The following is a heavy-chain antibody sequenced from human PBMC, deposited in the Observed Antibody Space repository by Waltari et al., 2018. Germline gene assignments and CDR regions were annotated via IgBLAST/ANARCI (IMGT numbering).Heavy chain of an antibody. Sequence: EVQLVESGGGLVQPGRSLRLSCAASGFTFDDYAMHWVRQAPGNGREWVAGSNWNSDSVAYGDSVKGRFTISRDNARNSLYLQLNSLTTEDTALYYCAKKIDEVYGRDGLVYDGFDMWGQGTMVTVSS. D-gene: IGHD2-8*01. J-gene: IGHJ3*02. CDR1: GFTFDDYA. CDR3: AKKIDEVYGRDGLVYDGFDM. V-gene: IGHV3-9*01. CDR2: SNWNSDSV.